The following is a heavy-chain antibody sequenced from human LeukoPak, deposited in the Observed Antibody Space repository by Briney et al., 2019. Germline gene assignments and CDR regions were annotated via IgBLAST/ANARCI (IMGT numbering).Heavy chain of an antibody. Sequence: ASVKVSCKASGYTFTGYYMHWVRQAPGQGLEWMGWINPNSGGTNYAQKFQGRVTMTRDTSISTAYMELSRLRSDDTAVYYCAREGTLSGTMYYFDYWGQGTLVTVS. V-gene: IGHV1-2*02. CDR3: AREGTLSGTMYYFDY. CDR1: GYTFTGYY. J-gene: IGHJ4*02. CDR2: INPNSGGT. D-gene: IGHD1-26*01.